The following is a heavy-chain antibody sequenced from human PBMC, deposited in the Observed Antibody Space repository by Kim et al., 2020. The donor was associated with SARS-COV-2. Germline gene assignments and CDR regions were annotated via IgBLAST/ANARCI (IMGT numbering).Heavy chain of an antibody. D-gene: IGHD4-17*01. J-gene: IGHJ4*02. CDR2: SSYI. Sequence: SSYIYYAEAVKGRFTIAKDTSKNSLYLQMDTLRAEDTAVYYCARDWDYGDYWGQGTLVTVSS. V-gene: IGHV3-21*01. CDR3: ARDWDYGDY.